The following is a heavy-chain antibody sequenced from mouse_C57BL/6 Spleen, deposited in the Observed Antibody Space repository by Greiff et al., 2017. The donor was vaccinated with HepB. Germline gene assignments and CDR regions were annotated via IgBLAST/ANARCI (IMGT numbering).Heavy chain of an antibody. J-gene: IGHJ2*01. CDR2: ISSGGSYT. CDR3: ARLENALDY. CDR1: GFTFSSYG. V-gene: IGHV5-6*01. Sequence: EVQLVESGGDLVKPGGSLKLSCAASGFTFSSYGMSWVRQTPDKRLEWVATISSGGSYTYYPDSVKGRFAISRDNAKNTLYLQMSSLKSEDTAMYYCARLENALDYWGQGTTLTVSS.